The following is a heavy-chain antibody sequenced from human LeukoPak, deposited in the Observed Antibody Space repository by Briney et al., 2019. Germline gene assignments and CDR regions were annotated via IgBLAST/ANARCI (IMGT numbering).Heavy chain of an antibody. CDR3: ARGNWNYVPAFDI. CDR1: GYTFTSYD. Sequence: ASVKVSCKASGYTFTSYDINWVRQATGQGLEWMGWMNPNSGNTGYARKFQGRVTMTRNTSISTAYMELSSLRSEDTAVYYYARGNWNYVPAFDIWGQGTMVTVSS. J-gene: IGHJ3*02. CDR2: MNPNSGNT. V-gene: IGHV1-8*01. D-gene: IGHD1-7*01.